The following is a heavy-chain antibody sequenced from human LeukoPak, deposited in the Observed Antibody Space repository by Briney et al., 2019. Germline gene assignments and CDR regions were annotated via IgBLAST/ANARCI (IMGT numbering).Heavy chain of an antibody. D-gene: IGHD6-13*01. CDR3: ARGVYIAAVQYGY. Sequence: SETLSLTRTVAGGSISSSYWSWIRQPPGKGLEWIGYIYYSGTTNYHPSLKSRVTISVTTPKNPFFLKLSSVTAADTAVYYCARGVYIAAVQYGYWGQGTLVTVSS. CDR1: GGSISSSY. V-gene: IGHV4-59*01. J-gene: IGHJ4*02. CDR2: IYYSGTT.